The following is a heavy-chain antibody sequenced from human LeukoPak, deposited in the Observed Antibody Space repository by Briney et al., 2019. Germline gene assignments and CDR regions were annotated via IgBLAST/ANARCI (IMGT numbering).Heavy chain of an antibody. CDR2: INQHGSET. Sequence: GGSLRLSCVVSGFTFSSYWMSWVRQAPGKGLAWVAYINQHGSETFYVDSVKGRFTISRDNTHNSLYLQMNSLRPEDTALYYCVRDAGYSGYMINDIWGQGTMVTVSS. CDR1: GFTFSSYW. J-gene: IGHJ3*02. V-gene: IGHV3-7*01. CDR3: VRDAGYSGYMINDI. D-gene: IGHD5-12*01.